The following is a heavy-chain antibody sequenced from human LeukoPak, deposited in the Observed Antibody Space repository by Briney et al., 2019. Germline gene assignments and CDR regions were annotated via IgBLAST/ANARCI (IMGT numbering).Heavy chain of an antibody. CDR1: GGSISSYY. CDR3: ARGSRRYYDSSGYWK. V-gene: IGHV4-59*12. CDR2: IYYSGST. Sequence: PSETLSLTCTVSGGSISSYYWSWIRQPPGKGLEWIGYIYYSGSTNYNPSLKSRVTISVDTSKNQFSLKLSSVTAADTAVYYCARGSRRYYDSSGYWKWGQGTLVTVSS. J-gene: IGHJ4*02. D-gene: IGHD3-22*01.